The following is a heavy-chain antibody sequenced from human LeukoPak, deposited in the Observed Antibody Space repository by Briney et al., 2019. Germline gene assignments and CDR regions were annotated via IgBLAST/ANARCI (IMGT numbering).Heavy chain of an antibody. D-gene: IGHD6-19*01. CDR3: ARDKEWLAPFDY. V-gene: IGHV4-39*07. Sequence: SETLSLTCTVSGGSISSSSYYWGWIRQPPGKGLEWIGSIYYSGSTYYNPSLKSRITISLDTSRNQFSLKLRSVTAADTAVYYCARDKEWLAPFDYWGQGTLVTVSS. CDR1: GGSISSSSYY. CDR2: IYYSGST. J-gene: IGHJ4*02.